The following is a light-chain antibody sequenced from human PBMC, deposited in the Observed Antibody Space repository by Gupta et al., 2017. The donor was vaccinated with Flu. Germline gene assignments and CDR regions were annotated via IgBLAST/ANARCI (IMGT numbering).Light chain of an antibody. V-gene: IGLV3-1*01. CDR1: KLGDKY. CDR3: QAWDNFAAV. CDR2: QDA. Sequence: YELTQPPSVSVSRGQTSTITCSGDKLGDKYVCWYQQKPGQSPVVVIYQDAKRPSGIPERFSGSNSGDTATLTISGTQAMDEADYYCQAWDNFAAVFGGGTKLTVL. J-gene: IGLJ3*02.